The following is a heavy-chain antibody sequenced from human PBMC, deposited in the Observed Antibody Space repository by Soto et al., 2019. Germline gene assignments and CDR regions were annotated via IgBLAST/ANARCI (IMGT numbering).Heavy chain of an antibody. CDR3: AKNGQPPYYYYGLDV. CDR1: GYTFTSYG. D-gene: IGHD2-8*01. V-gene: IGHV1-69*13. J-gene: IGHJ6*02. CDR2: IIPIFGTA. Sequence: SVKVSCKASGYTFTSYGISWVRQAPGQGLEWMGGIIPIFGTANYAQKFQGRVTITADESTSTAYMELSSLRSEDTAVYYCAKNGQPPYYYYGLDVWRHGTQVTISS.